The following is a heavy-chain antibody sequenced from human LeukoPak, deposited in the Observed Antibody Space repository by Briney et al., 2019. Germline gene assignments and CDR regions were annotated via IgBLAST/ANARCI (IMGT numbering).Heavy chain of an antibody. Sequence: NPSETLSLTCTVSGGSISSGGYYWTWIRQPAGKGLEWIRRIHTSGNTNSNPSLKSRVTISVDTSKNQFSLKLSSVTAAGTAVYYCARGGAKQSLVNWYFDLWGRGTLVTVSS. V-gene: IGHV4-61*02. J-gene: IGHJ2*01. CDR2: IHTSGNT. CDR3: ARGGAKQSLVNWYFDL. CDR1: GGSISSGGYY. D-gene: IGHD6-19*01.